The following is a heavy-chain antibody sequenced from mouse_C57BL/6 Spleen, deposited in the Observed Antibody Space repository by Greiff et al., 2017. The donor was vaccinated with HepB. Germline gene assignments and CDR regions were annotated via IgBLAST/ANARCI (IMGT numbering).Heavy chain of an antibody. V-gene: IGHV6-3*01. Sequence: EVHLVESGGGLVQPGGSMKLSCVASGFTFSNYWMNWVRQSPEKGLEWVAQIRLKSDNYATHYAESVKGRFTISRDDSKSSVYLQMNNLRAEDTGIYYCTGRDSSGYDAMDYWGQGTSVTVSS. CDR1: GFTFSNYW. CDR3: TGRDSSGYDAMDY. D-gene: IGHD3-2*02. CDR2: IRLKSDNYAT. J-gene: IGHJ4*01.